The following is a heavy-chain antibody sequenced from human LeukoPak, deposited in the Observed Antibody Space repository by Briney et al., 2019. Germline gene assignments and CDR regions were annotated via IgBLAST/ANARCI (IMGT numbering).Heavy chain of an antibody. CDR3: ARGDYSGSYQTSYYFDY. Sequence: ASVKVSCKASGYTFTGYYMHWVRQAPGQGLEWMGWINPNSGGTNYAQKFQGRVTMTRDTSISTAYMELSSLRSEDTAVYYCARGDYSGSYQTSYYFDYWGQGTLVTVSS. CDR2: INPNSGGT. V-gene: IGHV1-2*02. D-gene: IGHD1-26*01. CDR1: GYTFTGYY. J-gene: IGHJ4*02.